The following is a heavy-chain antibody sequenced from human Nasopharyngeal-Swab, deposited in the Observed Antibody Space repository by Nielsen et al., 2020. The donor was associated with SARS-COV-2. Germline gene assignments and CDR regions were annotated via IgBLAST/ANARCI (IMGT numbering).Heavy chain of an antibody. V-gene: IGHV4-31*03. J-gene: IGHJ4*02. D-gene: IGHD6-19*01. Sequence: SETLSHTCTVSGGSISSGGYYWSWIRQHPGKGLEWIGYIYYSGSTYYNPSLKSRVTISIDTSKNQFSLKLSSVTAADTAVYYCARGWGQWLVPSDYYFDYWGQGTLVTVSS. CDR3: ARGWGQWLVPSDYYFDY. CDR2: IYYSGST. CDR1: GGSISSGGYY.